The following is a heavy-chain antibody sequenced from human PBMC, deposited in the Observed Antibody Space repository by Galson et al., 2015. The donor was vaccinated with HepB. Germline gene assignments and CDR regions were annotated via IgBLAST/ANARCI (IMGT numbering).Heavy chain of an antibody. Sequence: SLRLSCAASGFTFSSSGMHWVRKAPGKGLEWVAFIRYDGSNKYYADSVKGRFTISRDNSKNTLYLQMNSLRAEDTAVYYCASPFGPYYMIEDRIDYWGQGTLVTVSS. CDR1: GFTFSSSG. CDR3: ASPFGPYYMIEDRIDY. D-gene: IGHD3-22*01. V-gene: IGHV3-30*02. CDR2: IRYDGSNK. J-gene: IGHJ4*02.